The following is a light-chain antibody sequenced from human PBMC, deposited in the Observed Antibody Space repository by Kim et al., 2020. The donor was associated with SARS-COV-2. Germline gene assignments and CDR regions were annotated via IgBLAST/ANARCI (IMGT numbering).Light chain of an antibody. CDR3: ATWDDSLNALV. J-gene: IGLJ2*01. V-gene: IGLV1-44*01. CDR1: SSNIGDNP. Sequence: QSVLTLPPSASGTPGQRVTVLCSGSSSNIGDNPVSWYQGLPGTAPKLLIYSNNQRPSGVPDRFSGSKYGTSASLTISGLQSDDEADFYCATWDDSLNALVFGGGTQLTVL. CDR2: SNN.